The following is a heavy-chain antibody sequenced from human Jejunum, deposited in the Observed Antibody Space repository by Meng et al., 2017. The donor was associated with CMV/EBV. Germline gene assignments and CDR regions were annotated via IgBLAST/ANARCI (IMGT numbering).Heavy chain of an antibody. V-gene: IGHV3-30-3*01. D-gene: IGHD1-14*01. CDR3: ARDGDPGAESYDAFDI. J-gene: IGHJ3*02. CDR1: TFSSYA. CDR2: ISYDGSNK. Sequence: TFSSYAMHWVRQAPGKGLGWVAVISYDGSNKYYADSVKGRFTISRDNSKNTLYLQMNSLRAEDTAVFYCARDGDPGAESYDAFDIWGQGTMVTVSS.